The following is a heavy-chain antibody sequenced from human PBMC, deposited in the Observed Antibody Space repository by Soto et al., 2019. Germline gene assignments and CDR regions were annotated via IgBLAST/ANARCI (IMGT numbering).Heavy chain of an antibody. CDR3: AREYQLLTYYFDY. CDR1: GFTFGSYK. J-gene: IGHJ4*02. D-gene: IGHD2-2*01. V-gene: IGHV3-23*01. Sequence: GGSLRLSCAASGFTFGSYKMSWVRQAPGKGLDWVSAITGSGDATSYTDSVKGRFTISRDNSKNTLYLQMNSLRAEDTVVYYCAREYQLLTYYFDYWGQGTLVTVSS. CDR2: ITGSGDAT.